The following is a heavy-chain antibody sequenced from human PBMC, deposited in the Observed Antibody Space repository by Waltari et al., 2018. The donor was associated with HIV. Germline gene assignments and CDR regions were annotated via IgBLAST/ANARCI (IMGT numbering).Heavy chain of an antibody. CDR2: ISPDGSRT. Sequence: QLVQSGGVLVQPGGSLGLSCAASGFMFSEYWMGWVRQAPGKGLEWLASISPDGSRTYYVDSLKGRFTVSRDNAKNSLYLQMNSLGIEDTAVYYCARDVSRRFFDPWGRGTLVTVSS. J-gene: IGHJ5*02. V-gene: IGHV3-7*03. CDR3: ARDVSRRFFDP. CDR1: GFMFSEYW.